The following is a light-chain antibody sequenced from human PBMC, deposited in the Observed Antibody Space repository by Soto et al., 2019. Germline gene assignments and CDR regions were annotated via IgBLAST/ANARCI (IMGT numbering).Light chain of an antibody. Sequence: DIVMTQSPLSLPATPGEPASISCRSSQSLLHSNGYNFLDWYLQKPGQSPQLLSHLGSNRASGVPDRFSGSGSGTDFTLRISRVEAEDVGVYYCMQALQTPPYTFGQGTKVDIK. V-gene: IGKV2-28*01. CDR2: LGS. CDR1: QSLLHSNGYNF. J-gene: IGKJ2*01. CDR3: MQALQTPPYT.